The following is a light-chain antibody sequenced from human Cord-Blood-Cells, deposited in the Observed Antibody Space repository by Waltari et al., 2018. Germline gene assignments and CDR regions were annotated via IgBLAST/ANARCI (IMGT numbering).Light chain of an antibody. CDR3: SSYAGSNNLV. Sequence: QSALTQPPSASGSPGQSVTISCTGTSSAVGGYKYVSWYQQHPGKAPKLMIYEVIKRPSGVPDRFSGSKSGNPASLTVSGLQAEDEADYYCSSYAGSNNLVFGGGTKLTVL. J-gene: IGLJ2*01. CDR2: EVI. V-gene: IGLV2-8*01. CDR1: SSAVGGYKY.